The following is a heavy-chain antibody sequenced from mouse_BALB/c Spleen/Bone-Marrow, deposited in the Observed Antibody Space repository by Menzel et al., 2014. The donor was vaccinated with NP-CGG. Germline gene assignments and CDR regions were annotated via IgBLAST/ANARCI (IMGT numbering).Heavy chain of an antibody. V-gene: IGHV1-87*01. CDR2: IYPGDGDT. CDR1: GYTFTSYW. D-gene: IGHD2-12*01. J-gene: IGHJ2*01. CDR3: ARRRREHYFDY. Sequence: VQLQQSGAELARPGASVKLSCKASGYTFTSYWMQWVKQRPGQGLEWIGAIYPGDGDTRYTQKFKGKATLTADKSSSTAYMQLSSLASEDSAVYYCARRRREHYFDYWGQGTTLTVSS.